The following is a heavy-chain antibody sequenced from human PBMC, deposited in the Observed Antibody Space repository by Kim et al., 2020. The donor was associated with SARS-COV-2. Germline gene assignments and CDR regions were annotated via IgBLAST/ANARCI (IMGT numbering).Heavy chain of an antibody. CDR1: GGSFSGYY. CDR3: ARVRYSSGWYGVYYFDY. CDR2: INHSGST. J-gene: IGHJ4*02. V-gene: IGHV4-34*01. D-gene: IGHD6-19*01. Sequence: SETLSLTCAVYGGSFSGYYWSWIRQPPGKGLEWIGEINHSGSTNYNPSLKSRVTISVDTSKNQFSLKLSSVTAADTAVYYCARVRYSSGWYGVYYFDYWGQGTLVTVSS.